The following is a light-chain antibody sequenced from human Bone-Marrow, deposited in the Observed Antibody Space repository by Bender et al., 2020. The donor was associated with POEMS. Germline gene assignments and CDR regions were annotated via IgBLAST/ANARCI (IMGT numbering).Light chain of an antibody. V-gene: IGLV1-44*01. J-gene: IGLJ3*02. CDR2: SSH. CDR1: SSNIGAHA. Sequence: QSVLTQPPSASGTPGQRVTISCSGGSSNIGAHAVNWYQHLPGTAPKLLIYSSHRRPSEVPDRFSGSKSDTSASLAITGLRAEDEAEYYCQSNDISLSVWVFGGGTKLTVL. CDR3: QSNDISLSVWV.